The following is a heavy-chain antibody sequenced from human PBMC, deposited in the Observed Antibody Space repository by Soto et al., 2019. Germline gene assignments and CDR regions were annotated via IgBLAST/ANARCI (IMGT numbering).Heavy chain of an antibody. J-gene: IGHJ4*02. V-gene: IGHV4-34*01. Sequence: QVQLQQWGAGLLKPSETLSLTCAVYGGSFSGYYWTWIRQPPGTGLEWIGEINHSGSTNYNPSLKSRVTIPVDPSKNQFSLKLTSVTAADTAVYYCARDKITGLFDYWGQGTLVTVSS. CDR2: INHSGST. CDR1: GGSFSGYY. CDR3: ARDKITGLFDY. D-gene: IGHD2-8*02.